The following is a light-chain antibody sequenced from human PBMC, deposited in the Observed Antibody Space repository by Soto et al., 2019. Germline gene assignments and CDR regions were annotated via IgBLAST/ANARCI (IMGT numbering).Light chain of an antibody. Sequence: QLVLTQPASVSGSPGQSITISCSGTSSDVGGYKYVSWYQHHPGKAPKLLIYEVTDRPSGISNRFSGSKSGNTASLTISGLQAEDEADYYCSSYTSTSHVVFGGGTKLTVL. CDR2: EVT. J-gene: IGLJ2*01. CDR1: SSDVGGYKY. V-gene: IGLV2-14*01. CDR3: SSYTSTSHVV.